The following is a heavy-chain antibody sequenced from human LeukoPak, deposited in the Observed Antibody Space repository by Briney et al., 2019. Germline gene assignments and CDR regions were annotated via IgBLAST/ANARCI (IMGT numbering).Heavy chain of an antibody. CDR2: ISGSGGST. D-gene: IGHD6-6*01. CDR1: GFTFSSYA. Sequence: GGSLRLSCAASGFTFSSYAMSWVRQAPGKGLEWVSAISGSGGSTYYAGSVKGRFTISRDNSKNTLYLQMNSLRAEDTAVYYCARDRMDPNSSSSQTTDYWGQGTLVTVSS. CDR3: ARDRMDPNSSSSQTTDY. J-gene: IGHJ4*02. V-gene: IGHV3-23*01.